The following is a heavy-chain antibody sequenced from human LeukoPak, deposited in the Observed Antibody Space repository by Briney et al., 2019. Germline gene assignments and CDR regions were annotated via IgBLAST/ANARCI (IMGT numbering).Heavy chain of an antibody. CDR2: VFYSGNT. D-gene: IGHD1-7*01. CDR1: GGSMSPYY. Sequence: SETLSLTCTVSGGSMSPYYWNWIRQAPGKGLEWIGYVFYSGNTYYNPSLRGRVTISIDTSKSQFSLNLSSVTAADTAVYFCAKGTRFDPWGQGTLVTVSS. CDR3: AKGTRFDP. V-gene: IGHV4-59*01. J-gene: IGHJ5*02.